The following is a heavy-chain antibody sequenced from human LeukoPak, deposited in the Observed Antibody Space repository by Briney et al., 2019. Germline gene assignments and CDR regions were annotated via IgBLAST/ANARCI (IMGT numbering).Heavy chain of an antibody. CDR3: ARAKSGVAGFFDY. Sequence: KPSETLSLTCSVSGDPISSYYWSWIRQPPGKGLEWIEYIYYSGSTKYNPSLKSRVTLLADTSKNQLFLKLSSVTAADTAVYYCARAKSGVAGFFDYWGQGALATVSS. CDR1: GDPISSYY. CDR2: IYYSGST. J-gene: IGHJ4*02. V-gene: IGHV4-59*01. D-gene: IGHD6-19*01.